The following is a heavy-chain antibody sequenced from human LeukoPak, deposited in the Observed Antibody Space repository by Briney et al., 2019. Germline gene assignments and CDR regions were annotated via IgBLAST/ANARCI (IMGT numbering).Heavy chain of an antibody. CDR3: AKAAQWLASGGGHYYYMDV. Sequence: GGSLRLSCAASGFTFDDYAVHWVRQAPGKGLEWVSLISWDGGTIYYADSVKGRFTISRDNSKNSLYLQMDSLRAEDTALYYCAKAAQWLASGGGHYYYMDVWGKGTTVTVSS. D-gene: IGHD6-19*01. V-gene: IGHV3-43D*03. CDR2: ISWDGGTI. CDR1: GFTFDDYA. J-gene: IGHJ6*03.